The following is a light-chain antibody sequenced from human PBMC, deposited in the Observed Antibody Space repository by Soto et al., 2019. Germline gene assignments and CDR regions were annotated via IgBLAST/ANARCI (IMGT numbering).Light chain of an antibody. CDR3: QSYDSSLSGCV. CDR1: SSNIGAGYD. V-gene: IGLV1-40*01. Sequence: QSVLTQPPSVSGAPGQRVTIPCTGSSSNIGAGYDVHWYQQLPGTAPKLLIYDNTNRPSGVPDRFSGSKSGTSASLAITGLQAEDEADYYCQSYDSSLSGCVFGGGTQLTVL. CDR2: DNT. J-gene: IGLJ3*02.